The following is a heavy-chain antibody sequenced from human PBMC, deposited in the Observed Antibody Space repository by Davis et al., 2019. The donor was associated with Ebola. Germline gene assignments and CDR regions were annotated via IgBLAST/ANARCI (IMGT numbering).Heavy chain of an antibody. D-gene: IGHD3-22*01. CDR1: GYTFTGYY. Sequence: ASVKVSCKASGYTFTGYYMHWVRQAPGQGLEWMGWINPNSGGTNYAQKFQGWVTMTRDTSISTAYMELSRLRSDDTAVYYCARGTAVSGGGYGLPKNFDYWGQGTLVTVSS. V-gene: IGHV1-2*04. CDR3: ARGTAVSGGGYGLPKNFDY. CDR2: INPNSGGT. J-gene: IGHJ4*02.